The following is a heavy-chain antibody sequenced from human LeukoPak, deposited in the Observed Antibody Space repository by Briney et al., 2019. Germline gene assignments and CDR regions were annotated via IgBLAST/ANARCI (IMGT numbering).Heavy chain of an antibody. CDR2: ISPSGGST. V-gene: IGHV1-46*01. Sequence: ASVKVSCKASGYTFTSYGISWVRQAPGQGPEWMGVISPSGGSTTYAQKFQGRVTLTRDMSTSTDYLELSSLRSEDTAVYYCAKDNSVRDEAWWFNPWGQGTLVTVSS. CDR3: AKDNSVRDEAWWFNP. CDR1: GYTFTSYG. J-gene: IGHJ5*02. D-gene: IGHD5-24*01.